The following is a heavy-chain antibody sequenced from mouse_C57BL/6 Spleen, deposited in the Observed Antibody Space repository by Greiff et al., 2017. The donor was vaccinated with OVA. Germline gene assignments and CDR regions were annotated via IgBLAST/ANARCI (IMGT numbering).Heavy chain of an antibody. CDR3: TRRGLGREYYFDY. CDR1: GYTFTDYE. J-gene: IGHJ2*01. D-gene: IGHD4-1*01. Sequence: QVQLKESGAELVRPGASVTLSCKASGYTFTDYEMHWVKQTPVHGLEWIGAIDPETGGTAYNQKFKGKAILTADKSSSTAYMELRSLTSEDSAVYYCTRRGLGREYYFDYWGQGTTLTVSS. V-gene: IGHV1-15*01. CDR2: IDPETGGT.